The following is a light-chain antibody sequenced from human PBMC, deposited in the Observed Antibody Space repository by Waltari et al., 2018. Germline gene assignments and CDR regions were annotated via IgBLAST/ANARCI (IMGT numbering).Light chain of an antibody. V-gene: IGLV1-40*01. Sequence: QSVLTQPPSVSGAPGQRVTISCTGSSSNIGAGHDVHWYQVFPGTAPKLLICGNNNRPSGVPDRFSGSKSGSSASLAINGLQAEDEADYYCQSFDSNVRGGVVFGGGTKVTVL. CDR2: GNN. CDR3: QSFDSNVRGGVV. J-gene: IGLJ3*02. CDR1: SSNIGAGHD.